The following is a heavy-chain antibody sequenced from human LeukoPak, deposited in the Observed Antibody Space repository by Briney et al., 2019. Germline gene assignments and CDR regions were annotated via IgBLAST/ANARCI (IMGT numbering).Heavy chain of an antibody. CDR1: GYTFTGYY. J-gene: IGHJ5*02. V-gene: IGHV1-2*02. D-gene: IGHD2-15*01. CDR2: INPNSGGT. Sequence: ASVKVSCKASGYTFTGYYMHWVRQAPGQGLEWMGWINPNSGGTNYAQKFRGRVTMTRDTSISTAYMELSRLRPDDTAVYYCARRPLVVVAATLYWFDPWGQGTLVTVSS. CDR3: ARRPLVVVAATLYWFDP.